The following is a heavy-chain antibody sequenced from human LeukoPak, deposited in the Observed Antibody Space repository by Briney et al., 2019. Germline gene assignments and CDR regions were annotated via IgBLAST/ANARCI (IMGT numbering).Heavy chain of an antibody. CDR1: GFTFSDYV. CDR2: ISYDGSNK. J-gene: IGHJ4*02. V-gene: IGHV3-30*01. D-gene: IGHD6-13*01. Sequence: GRSLRLSCAASGFTFSDYVMHWVRQAPGKGLEWVAIISYDGSNKYFADSVKGRFTISRDNSKNTLYLQMNSLRAEDAAVYYCARETNSSFDSWGQGTLVTVSS. CDR3: ARETNSSFDS.